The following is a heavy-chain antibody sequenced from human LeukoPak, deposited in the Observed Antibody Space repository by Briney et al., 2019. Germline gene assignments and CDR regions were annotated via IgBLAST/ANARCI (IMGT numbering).Heavy chain of an antibody. D-gene: IGHD3-3*01. Sequence: GGSLRLSCAASGFTFSDYWISWIRQAPGKGLEWVANIKGDGSDKYYVDSVKGRFTISRDNAKDSLYLQMNSLRAEDTAVYYCARDMEFWSGSDYWGQGTLVTVSS. V-gene: IGHV3-7*01. CDR1: GFTFSDYW. CDR2: IKGDGSDK. CDR3: ARDMEFWSGSDY. J-gene: IGHJ4*02.